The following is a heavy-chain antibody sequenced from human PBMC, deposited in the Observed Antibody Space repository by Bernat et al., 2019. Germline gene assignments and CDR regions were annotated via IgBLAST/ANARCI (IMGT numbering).Heavy chain of an antibody. J-gene: IGHJ4*02. CDR2: IYSGGST. Sequence: EVQLVESGGGLVQPGGSLRLSCAASGFTVSSNYMSWVRQAPGKGLGWVSVIYSGGSTYYADSVKGRFTISRDNSKNTLYLQMNSLRAEDTAVYYCARARGYSYGYVDYWGQGTLVTVSS. CDR1: GFTVSSNY. V-gene: IGHV3-66*01. CDR3: ARARGYSYGYVDY. D-gene: IGHD5-18*01.